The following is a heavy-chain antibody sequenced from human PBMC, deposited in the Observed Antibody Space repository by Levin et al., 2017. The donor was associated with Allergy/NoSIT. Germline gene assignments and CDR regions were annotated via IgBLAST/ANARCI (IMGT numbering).Heavy chain of an antibody. CDR1: GGSISSYY. J-gene: IGHJ3*02. D-gene: IGHD4-17*01. CDR3: AREGDYGDYVLAFDI. CDR2: IYYSGST. V-gene: IGHV4-59*01. Sequence: SQTLSLTCTVSGGSISSYYWSWIRQPPGKGLEWIGYIYYSGSTNYNPSLKSRVTISVDTSKNQFSLKLSSVTAADTAVYYCAREGDYGDYVLAFDIWGQGTMVTVSS.